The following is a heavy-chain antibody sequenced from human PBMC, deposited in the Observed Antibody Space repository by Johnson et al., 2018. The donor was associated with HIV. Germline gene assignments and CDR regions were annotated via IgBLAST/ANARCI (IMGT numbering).Heavy chain of an antibody. D-gene: IGHD5-18*01. CDR1: GFIFSTYG. Sequence: QVQLVESGGGVVQPGGSLRLSCVASGFIFSTYGMHWVRQAQGKGLEWLAFIRYDGSNEYYVDSVKGRFTISRDNSKNTLYLQMNSLRAEDTAMYYCAKEKGYGAFDIWGQGTMVTVSS. V-gene: IGHV3-30*02. J-gene: IGHJ3*02. CDR2: IRYDGSNE. CDR3: AKEKGYGAFDI.